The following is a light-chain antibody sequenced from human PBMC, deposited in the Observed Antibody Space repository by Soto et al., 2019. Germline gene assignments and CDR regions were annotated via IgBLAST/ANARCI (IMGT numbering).Light chain of an antibody. CDR2: DVS. Sequence: QSALTQPASVSGSPGQSITISCTGTSSDVGAYNFVSWYQQHPGKVPKLMIFDVSSRPSGVSDRFSGSKSGNTASLTISGLQAEDEGDYYCSSYTSSSLHVFGSGTKLTVL. J-gene: IGLJ1*01. V-gene: IGLV2-14*03. CDR3: SSYTSSSLHV. CDR1: SSDVGAYNF.